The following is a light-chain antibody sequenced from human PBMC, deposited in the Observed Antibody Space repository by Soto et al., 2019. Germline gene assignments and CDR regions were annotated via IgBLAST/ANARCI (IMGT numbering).Light chain of an antibody. Sequence: QSVLTQAPSASGTPGQRVTISCSGSSSNIGRNTVSWYQQLPGTAPKLLMYSDNQRPSGVPDRISGSKSGTSASLAISGLQSEDEADYYCAAWDDSLNWVFGGGTKLTVL. CDR3: AAWDDSLNWV. J-gene: IGLJ3*02. CDR2: SDN. V-gene: IGLV1-44*01. CDR1: SSNIGRNT.